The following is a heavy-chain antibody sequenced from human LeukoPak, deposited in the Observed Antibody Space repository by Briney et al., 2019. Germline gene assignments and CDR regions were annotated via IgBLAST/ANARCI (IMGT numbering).Heavy chain of an antibody. D-gene: IGHD6-19*01. CDR2: INWNGGST. CDR1: GFTFDDYG. CDR3: ARGGIQVSGIDEFDY. J-gene: IGHJ4*02. Sequence: PGGSLRLSCAASGFTFDDYGMSWVRQAPGKGLEWVSGINWNGGSTGYADSVKGRFTISRENAESSLYLQMNSLRAEDTAVYYCARGGIQVSGIDEFDYWGQGTLVTVSS. V-gene: IGHV3-20*04.